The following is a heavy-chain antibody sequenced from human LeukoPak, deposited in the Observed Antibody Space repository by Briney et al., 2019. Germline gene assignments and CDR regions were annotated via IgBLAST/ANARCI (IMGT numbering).Heavy chain of an antibody. D-gene: IGHD2-15*01. CDR2: IYHSGST. CDR3: ARTGCSGGSCPLDY. CDR1: GGSISSGGYS. J-gene: IGHJ4*02. V-gene: IGHV4-30-2*02. Sequence: PSETLSLTCAVSGGSISSGGYSWSWIRQPPGKGLEWIGYIYHSGSTYYNPSLKRRVTISVDTSKNQFSLKLSSVTAADTAVYYCARTGCSGGSCPLDYWGQGTLVTVSS.